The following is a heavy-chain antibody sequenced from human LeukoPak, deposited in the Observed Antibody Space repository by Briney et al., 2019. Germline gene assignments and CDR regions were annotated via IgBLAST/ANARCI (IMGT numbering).Heavy chain of an antibody. CDR3: ARRRAEGGSNGHYNWFDP. CDR1: GGSFSGYY. Sequence: PSETLSLTCAVYGGSFSGYYWSWIRQPPGKGLEWIGYIYFSGTTKYNPSLESRVTISVDTSKNQFSLKLSSVTAADTAVYYCARRRAEGGSNGHYNWFDPWGQGILVTVSS. J-gene: IGHJ5*02. CDR2: IYFSGTT. V-gene: IGHV4-59*08. D-gene: IGHD6-13*01.